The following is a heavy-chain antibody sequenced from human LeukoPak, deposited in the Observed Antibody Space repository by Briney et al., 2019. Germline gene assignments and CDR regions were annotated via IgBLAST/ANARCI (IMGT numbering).Heavy chain of an antibody. V-gene: IGHV1-2*02. J-gene: IGHJ4*02. CDR1: GYTFTGYY. Sequence: GASVKVSCKASGYTFTGYYMHWVRQAPGQGLEWMGWINPNSGGTNYAQKFQGRVTMTRDTSISTAYMELSRLRSDDTAVYYCARGLITIVRGVSFVVYWGQGTVVTVSS. CDR3: ARGLITIVRGVSFVVY. CDR2: INPNSGGT. D-gene: IGHD3-10*01.